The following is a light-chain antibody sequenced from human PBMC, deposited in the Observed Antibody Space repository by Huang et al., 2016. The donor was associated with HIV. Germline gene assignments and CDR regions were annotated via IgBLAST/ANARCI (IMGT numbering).Light chain of an antibody. CDR1: QSISNY. CDR3: QQRSRT. CDR2: EAS. J-gene: IGKJ4*01. V-gene: IGKV3-11*01. Sequence: EIVLTQSPATLSLSPGERATLSCRASQSISNYLAWYQQKPGQAPRLRIYEASNRATGIPARCSGSGSGTDFTLTISSLESEDFAVYYCQQRSRTFGGGTKVEIK.